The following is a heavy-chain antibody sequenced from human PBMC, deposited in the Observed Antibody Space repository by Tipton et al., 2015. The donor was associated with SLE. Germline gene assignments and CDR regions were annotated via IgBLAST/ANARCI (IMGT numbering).Heavy chain of an antibody. V-gene: IGHV1-18*01. CDR3: ARGRPYYYDSSGYHPFDS. CDR2: ISAYNGNT. D-gene: IGHD3-22*01. J-gene: IGHJ4*02. Sequence: QVQLVQSGAEVKKPGASVRVSCKASGYTFTNYDITWVRQAPGQGLEWMGWISAYNGNTNYAQKLQGRVTMTADTSTSTAYMELRSLRSDDTAVYYCARGRPYYYDSSGYHPFDSWGQGSLVTVSS. CDR1: GYTFTNYD.